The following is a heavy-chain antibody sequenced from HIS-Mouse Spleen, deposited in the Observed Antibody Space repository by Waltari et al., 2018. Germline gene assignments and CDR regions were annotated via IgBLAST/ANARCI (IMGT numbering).Heavy chain of an antibody. Sequence: QLQLQESGPGLVKPWETLSLTCTVPGGSTRSSSYYWGWIRPPPGKGLEWIGSIYYSGSTYYNPSLKSRVTISVDTSKNQFSLKLSSVTAADTAVYYCAREIPYSSSWYDWYFDLWGRGTLVTVSS. J-gene: IGHJ2*01. CDR2: IYYSGST. V-gene: IGHV4-39*07. CDR3: AREIPYSSSWYDWYFDL. D-gene: IGHD6-13*01. CDR1: GGSTRSSSYY.